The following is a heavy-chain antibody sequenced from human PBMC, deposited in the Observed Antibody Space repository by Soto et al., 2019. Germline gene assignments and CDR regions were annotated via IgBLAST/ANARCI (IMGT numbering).Heavy chain of an antibody. CDR1: GGAIRNYY. V-gene: IGHV4-59*12. CDR2: IYDNGGS. D-gene: IGHD7-27*01. J-gene: IGHJ6*02. CDR3: ARTPNNYYGMDV. Sequence: SETLSLTCTVSGGAIRNYYWTWIRQPPGKGLEWIGYIYDNGGSNYNPSLKSRVTMSVDTSKNQYSLKLSSVTAADTAVYYCARTPNNYYGMDVWGQGTTVTVSS.